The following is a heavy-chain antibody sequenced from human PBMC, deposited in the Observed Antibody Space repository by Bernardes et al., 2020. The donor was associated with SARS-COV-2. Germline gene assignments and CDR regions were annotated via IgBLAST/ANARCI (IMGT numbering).Heavy chain of an antibody. J-gene: IGHJ4*02. Sequence: GGSLRLSCAAPGFIFRNFWMHWVRQAPGKGLVWVSQINNDGSATTYADFVKGRFTVYRDNAKNTMYLQMNSLRVDDTAVYYCSDLNVYWGQGALVTVSS. CDR3: SDLNVY. V-gene: IGHV3-74*01. CDR2: INNDGSAT. CDR1: GFIFRNFW. D-gene: IGHD2-8*01.